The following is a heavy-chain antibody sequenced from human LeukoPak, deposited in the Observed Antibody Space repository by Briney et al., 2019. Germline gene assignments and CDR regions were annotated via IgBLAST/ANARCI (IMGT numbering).Heavy chain of an antibody. J-gene: IGHJ3*02. V-gene: IGHV4-31*03. D-gene: IGHD3-22*01. CDR1: GGSISSGGYY. Sequence: SETLSLTCTVSGGSISSGGYYWSWIRQHPGKGLEWIGYIYYSGSTYYNPSLKSRVTISVDTSKNQFSLKLSSVTAADTAAYYCASQDYYDSSGYYGAFDIWGQGTMVTVPS. CDR2: IYYSGST. CDR3: ASQDYYDSSGYYGAFDI.